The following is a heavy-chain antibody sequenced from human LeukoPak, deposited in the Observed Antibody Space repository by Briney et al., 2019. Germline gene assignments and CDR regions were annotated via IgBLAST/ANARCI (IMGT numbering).Heavy chain of an antibody. D-gene: IGHD2-15*01. CDR3: AKDRVGLLYYFDY. CDR2: ISSDGSNK. J-gene: IGHJ4*02. CDR1: GFTFSSYG. V-gene: IGHV3-30*18. Sequence: PGESLRLSCAASGFTFSSYGMHWVRQAPGKGLEWVAVISSDGSNKYYADSVKGRFTISRDSSKNTLYLQMNSLRAEDTAVYYCAKDRVGLLYYFDYWGQGTLVTVSS.